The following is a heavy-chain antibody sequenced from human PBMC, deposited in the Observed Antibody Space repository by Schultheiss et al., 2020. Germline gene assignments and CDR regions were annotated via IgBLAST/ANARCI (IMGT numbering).Heavy chain of an antibody. V-gene: IGHV3-30-3*01. J-gene: IGHJ3*02. CDR2: ISYDGSNK. Sequence: GGSLRLSCAASGFTFSSYAMHWVRQAPGKGLEWVAVISYDGSNKYYADSVKGRFTISRDNSKHTLYLQMNSLRAEDTAVYYCARGDDAFDIWGQGTMVTVSS. CDR3: ARGDDAFDI. CDR1: GFTFSSYA.